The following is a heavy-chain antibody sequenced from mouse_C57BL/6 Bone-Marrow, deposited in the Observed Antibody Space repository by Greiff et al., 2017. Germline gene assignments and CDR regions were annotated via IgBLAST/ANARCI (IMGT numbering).Heavy chain of an antibody. CDR2: IYPGDGDT. J-gene: IGHJ2*01. D-gene: IGHD2-3*01. CDR1: GYAFSSSW. CDR3: AREGWLLFDY. V-gene: IGHV1-82*01. Sequence: VQLQQSGPELVKPGASVKISCKASGYAFSSSWMNWVKQRPGKGLEWIGRIYPGDGDTKYNGKFKGKATLTADKYSSTAYMQISSLTSEDSAIYFCAREGWLLFDYWGQGTTLTVSS.